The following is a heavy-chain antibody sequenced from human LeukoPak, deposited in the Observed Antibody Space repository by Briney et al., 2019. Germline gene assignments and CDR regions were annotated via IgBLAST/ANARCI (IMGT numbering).Heavy chain of an antibody. CDR1: GYTFTSYG. D-gene: IGHD6-13*01. CDR3: ARVFVGSSWNIYYYYYMDV. CDR2: ISAYNGNT. J-gene: IGHJ6*03. Sequence: ASVKVSCKASGYTFTSYGISWGRQAPGQGLEWMGWISAYNGNTNYAQKLQGRVTMTTDTSTSTAYMELRSLRSDDTAVYYYARVFVGSSWNIYYYYYMDVWGKGTTVTVSS. V-gene: IGHV1-18*01.